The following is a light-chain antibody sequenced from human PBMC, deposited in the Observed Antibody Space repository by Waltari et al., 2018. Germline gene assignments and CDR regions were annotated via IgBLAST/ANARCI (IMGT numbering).Light chain of an antibody. CDR1: SSHVGGYAS. J-gene: IGLJ1*01. V-gene: IGLV2-11*01. Sequence: QSALTQPRPVSGSPGQSVTISCTGTSSHVGGYASVSWYQQHPGKAPKLMIYDVNKRPSGVPDRLSGSKSGNTAFLTISGLQGEDEADYYCCSFAGSPPYVFGTGTKVTVL. CDR3: CSFAGSPPYV. CDR2: DVN.